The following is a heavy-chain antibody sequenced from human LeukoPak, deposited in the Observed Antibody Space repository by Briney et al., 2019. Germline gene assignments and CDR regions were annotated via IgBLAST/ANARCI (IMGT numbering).Heavy chain of an antibody. CDR3: AREPHDCSSTSCYVSGWFDP. CDR1: GYTFTSYD. J-gene: IGHJ5*02. Sequence: ASVKVSCKASGYTFTSYDINWVRQATGQGLEWMGWMNPNNGNTGYAQKFQGRVTMTRNTSISTAYLELSSLRSEDRAVYYCAREPHDCSSTSCYVSGWFDPWGQGTLVTVSS. D-gene: IGHD2-2*01. V-gene: IGHV1-8*01. CDR2: MNPNNGNT.